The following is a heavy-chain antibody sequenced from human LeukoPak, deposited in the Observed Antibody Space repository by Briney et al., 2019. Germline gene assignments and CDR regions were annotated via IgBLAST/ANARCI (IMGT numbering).Heavy chain of an antibody. CDR1: GFTFSSYG. CDR2: ISGSGGST. Sequence: GGSLRLSCAASGFTFSSYGMSWVRQAPGKGLEWVSAISGSGGSTYYADSVKGRFTISRDNSKNTLYLQMNSLRAEDTAVYYCARSYGGNRRYNWFDPWGQGTLVTVSS. CDR3: ARSYGGNRRYNWFDP. V-gene: IGHV3-23*01. D-gene: IGHD4-23*01. J-gene: IGHJ5*02.